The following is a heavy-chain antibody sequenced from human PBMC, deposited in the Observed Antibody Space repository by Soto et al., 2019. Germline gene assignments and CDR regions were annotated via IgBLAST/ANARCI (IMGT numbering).Heavy chain of an antibody. Sequence: QVQLQESGPGLVKPSETLSLTCSVSGGSISSYFWSWIRQPAGKGLEWIGRISTSGSTNDNPSLKSRVTMSIDTSNNQFSLKLISVTATDTAIYYCARTLLPATKGAFDIWGQGTLVTVSS. CDR1: GGSISSYF. CDR3: ARTLLPATKGAFDI. CDR2: ISTSGST. V-gene: IGHV4-4*07. D-gene: IGHD2-2*01. J-gene: IGHJ3*02.